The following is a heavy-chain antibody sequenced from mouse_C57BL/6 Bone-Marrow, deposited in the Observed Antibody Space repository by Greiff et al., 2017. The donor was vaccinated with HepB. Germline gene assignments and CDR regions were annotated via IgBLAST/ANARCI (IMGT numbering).Heavy chain of an antibody. J-gene: IGHJ3*01. CDR2: ISSGSSYT. V-gene: IGHV5-6*01. CDR1: GFTFSSYG. Sequence: EVKLQESGGDLVKPGGSLKLSCAASGFTFSSYGMSWVRQTPDKRLEWVATISSGSSYTYYPDSVKGRFTISRDNAKNTLYLQMSSLKSEDTAMYYCARQVNWAVFAYWGQGTLVTVSA. D-gene: IGHD4-1*01. CDR3: ARQVNWAVFAY.